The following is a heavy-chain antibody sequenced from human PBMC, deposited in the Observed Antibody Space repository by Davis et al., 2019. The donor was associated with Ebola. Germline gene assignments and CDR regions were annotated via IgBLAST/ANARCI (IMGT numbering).Heavy chain of an antibody. J-gene: IGHJ6*02. CDR1: GGTFSSYA. CDR3: ARDSSSIAAGYYYGMDV. CDR2: IIPIFGTA. D-gene: IGHD6-6*01. Sequence: SVKVSCKASGGTFSSYAISWVRQAPGQGLEWMGGIIPIFGTANYAQKFQGRVTITADESTSTAYMELSSLRSEDTAVYYCARDSSSIAAGYYYGMDVWGQGTTVTVSS. V-gene: IGHV1-69*13.